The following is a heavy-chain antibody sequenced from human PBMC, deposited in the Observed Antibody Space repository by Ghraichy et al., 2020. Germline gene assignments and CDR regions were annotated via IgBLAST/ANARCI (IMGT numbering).Heavy chain of an antibody. V-gene: IGHV3-23*01. J-gene: IGHJ6*03. CDR2: ISGSGGST. CDR1: GFTFSSYA. Sequence: LALTCAASGFTFSSYAMSWVRQAPEKGLEWVSAISGSGGSTYYADSVKGRFTISRDNSKNTLYLQMNSLRAEDTAVYYCAKGIHSSIAALDYYYMDVWGKGTTVTVSS. D-gene: IGHD6-6*01. CDR3: AKGIHSSIAALDYYYMDV.